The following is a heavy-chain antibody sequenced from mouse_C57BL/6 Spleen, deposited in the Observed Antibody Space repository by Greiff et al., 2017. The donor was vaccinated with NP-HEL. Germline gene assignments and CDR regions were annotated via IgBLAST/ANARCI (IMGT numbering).Heavy chain of an antibody. Sequence: QVQLQQPGAELVRPGTSVKLSCKASGYTFTSYWMHWVKQRPGQGLEWIGVIDPSDSYTNYNQKFKGKATLTVDTSSSTAYMQLSSLTSEDSAVYYCARGSSFPFDYWGQGTTLTVSS. D-gene: IGHD1-1*01. CDR3: ARGSSFPFDY. J-gene: IGHJ2*01. CDR1: GYTFTSYW. V-gene: IGHV1-59*01. CDR2: IDPSDSYT.